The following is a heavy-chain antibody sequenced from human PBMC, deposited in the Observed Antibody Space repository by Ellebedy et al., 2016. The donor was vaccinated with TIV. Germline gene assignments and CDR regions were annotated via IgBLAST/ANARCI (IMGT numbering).Heavy chain of an antibody. J-gene: IGHJ3*02. D-gene: IGHD3-22*01. Sequence: GESLKISXAASEFTFRTYNMNWVRQAPGRGLEWVSHISSSTGTIYYADSVKGRFTISRDNAKNSLYLQMNSLRAEDTALYYCARGTSDYYDSSVRDEAFDIWGQGTMVSVSS. CDR3: ARGTSDYYDSSVRDEAFDI. V-gene: IGHV3-48*04. CDR1: EFTFRTYN. CDR2: ISSSTGTI.